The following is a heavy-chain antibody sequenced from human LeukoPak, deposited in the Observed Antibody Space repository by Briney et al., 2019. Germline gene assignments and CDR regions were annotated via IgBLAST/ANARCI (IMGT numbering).Heavy chain of an antibody. V-gene: IGHV4-34*01. J-gene: IGHJ4*02. CDR2: INHSGST. Sequence: SETLSLTCAVYGGSFSGYYWSWIRQPPVKGLEWIGEINHSGSTNYNPSLKSRVTISVDTSKNQFSLKLSSVTAADTAVYYCARGIYDSSGYWDYWGQGTLVTVSS. CDR3: ARGIYDSSGYWDY. D-gene: IGHD3-22*01. CDR1: GGSFSGYY.